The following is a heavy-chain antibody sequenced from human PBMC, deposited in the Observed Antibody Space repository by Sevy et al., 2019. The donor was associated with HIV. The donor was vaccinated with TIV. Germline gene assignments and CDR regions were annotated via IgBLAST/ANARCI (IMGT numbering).Heavy chain of an antibody. D-gene: IGHD5-18*01. CDR2: ISRNGGRT. CDR1: GFSFSGYA. V-gene: IGHV3-64*01. J-gene: IGHJ4*02. CDR3: AREGVGGYSYSLDY. Sequence: GGSLRLSCAASGFSFSGYALHWVRQAPGKGLEYVSDISRNGGRTYYANSVKGRFNISRDNSKNTLYLQMGSLRAEDMAVYYCAREGVGGYSYSLDYWGQGTLVTVSS.